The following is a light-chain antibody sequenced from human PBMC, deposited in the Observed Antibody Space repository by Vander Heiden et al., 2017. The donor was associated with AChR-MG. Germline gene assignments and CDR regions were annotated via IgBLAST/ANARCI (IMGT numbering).Light chain of an antibody. V-gene: IGLV2-8*01. CDR3: SSYAGSNNLV. CDR1: SSHLGGYNY. CDR2: EVS. Sequence: QPALTQPPPASGSPGQSVTISCTGTSSHLGGYNYVSWYQQHPGKAPKLMIYEVSRRPSGVPDRFSGSKSGNTASLTVSGLQAEDEADYYCSSYAGSNNLVFGGGTKLTVL. J-gene: IGLJ2*01.